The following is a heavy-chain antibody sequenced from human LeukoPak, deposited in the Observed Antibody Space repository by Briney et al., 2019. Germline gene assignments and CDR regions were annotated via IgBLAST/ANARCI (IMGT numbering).Heavy chain of an antibody. D-gene: IGHD5-12*01. CDR1: GYSFTSYW. CDR2: IYPGDSDT. CDR3: ARYEFGKVDIVATMPGFGY. V-gene: IGHV5-51*01. Sequence: GESLKISCKGSGYSFTSYWIGWVRQMPGKGLEWMGIIYPGDSDTRHSPSFQGQVTISADKSISTAYLQWSSLKASDTAMYYCARYEFGKVDIVATMPGFGYWGQGTLVTVSS. J-gene: IGHJ4*02.